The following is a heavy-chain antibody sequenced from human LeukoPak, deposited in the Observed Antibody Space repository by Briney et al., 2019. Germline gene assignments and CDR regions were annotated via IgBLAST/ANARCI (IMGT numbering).Heavy chain of an antibody. J-gene: IGHJ4*02. CDR3: ARGTSDDYGDYGNYFDY. D-gene: IGHD4-17*01. Sequence: GGSLRLSCVASGFIFSTYGMYWVRQAPGKGLEWVAVMWYDGSNEYYGDSVKGRFIISRDNSKNTLYLQMNSLRAEDTAVYYCARGTSDDYGDYGNYFDYWGQGTLVTVSS. V-gene: IGHV3-33*07. CDR2: MWYDGSNE. CDR1: GFIFSTYG.